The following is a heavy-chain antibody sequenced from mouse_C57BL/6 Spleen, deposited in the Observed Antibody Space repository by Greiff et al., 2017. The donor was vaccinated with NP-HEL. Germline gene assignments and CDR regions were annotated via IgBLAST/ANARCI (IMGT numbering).Heavy chain of an antibody. CDR3: ARTGTGGYAMDY. V-gene: IGHV3-6*01. CDR1: GYSITSGYY. Sequence: ESGPGLVKPSQSLSLTCSVTGYSITSGYYWNWIRQFPGNKLEWMGYISYDGSNNYNPSLKNRISITRDTSKNQFFLKLNSVTTEDTATYYCARTGTGGYAMDYWGQGTSVTVSS. D-gene: IGHD4-1*01. CDR2: ISYDGSN. J-gene: IGHJ4*01.